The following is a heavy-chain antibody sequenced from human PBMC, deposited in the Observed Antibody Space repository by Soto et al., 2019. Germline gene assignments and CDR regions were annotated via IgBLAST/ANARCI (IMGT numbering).Heavy chain of an antibody. D-gene: IGHD3-10*01. Sequence: SETLSLTCAVYGGSFSGYYWSWIRQPPGKGLEWIGEINHSGSTNYNPSLKSRVTISVDTSKNQFSLKLSSVTAADTAVYYCARIRYGSGFDYGMDVWGQGTTVTVS. V-gene: IGHV4-34*01. CDR1: GGSFSGYY. J-gene: IGHJ6*02. CDR3: ARIRYGSGFDYGMDV. CDR2: INHSGST.